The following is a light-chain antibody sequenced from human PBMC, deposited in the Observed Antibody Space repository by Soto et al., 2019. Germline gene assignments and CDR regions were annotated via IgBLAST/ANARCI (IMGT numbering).Light chain of an antibody. V-gene: IGLV1-44*01. Sequence: QSVLTQPPSASGTPGQRVTISCSGSSSNIGSNTVNWYQQLPGTAPKLLIYSNNQRPSGVPDRFSGSKSGTSASLAISGLQSEDEADYYCAAWDDSLNCWVFGGGTKVTV. CDR2: SNN. CDR3: AAWDDSLNCWV. J-gene: IGLJ3*02. CDR1: SSNIGSNT.